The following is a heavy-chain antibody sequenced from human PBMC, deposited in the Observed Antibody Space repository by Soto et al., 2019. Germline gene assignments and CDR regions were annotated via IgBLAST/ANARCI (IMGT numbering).Heavy chain of an antibody. CDR3: ARDPVQDEAMDY. CDR1: GFAFSNFG. V-gene: IGHV3-33*04. CDR2: IWHNGKNK. J-gene: IGHJ4*02. Sequence: QVQVVESGGGVVQPGRSLRLSCATSGFAFSNFGMHWVRQVPGKGLEWVAVIWHNGKNKDYADYAKGRFTISRDNSKNILYLEMNSLRVEDTAIYYCARDPVQDEAMDYWGQGTLVTVSS.